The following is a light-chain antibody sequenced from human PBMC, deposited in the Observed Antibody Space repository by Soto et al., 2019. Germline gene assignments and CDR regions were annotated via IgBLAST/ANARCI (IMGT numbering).Light chain of an antibody. J-gene: IGKJ1*01. V-gene: IGKV1-39*01. CDR1: QSISSY. Sequence: DIQMTQSPSSLSASVGDRVTITCRASQSISSYLNWYQQKPGKAPKXLIYAASSLQSGVPSRFSGSGSGTELTITISGLQPGDSATYYCQQYNSYSPTFGQGTKVDIK. CDR2: AAS. CDR3: QQYNSYSPT.